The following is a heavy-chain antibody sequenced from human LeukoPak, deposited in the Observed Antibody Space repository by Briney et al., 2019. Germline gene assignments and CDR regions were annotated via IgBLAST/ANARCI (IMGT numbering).Heavy chain of an antibody. V-gene: IGHV3-7*01. Sequence: GRSLRLSCAASGFTFSNYWMSWVRQAPGKGLEWVANIKQDGGEKYYVDSVKGRFTVSRDYAKNTLFLQMNNLRTEDTALYFCATARNFRFEYWGQGSLVIVSA. CDR1: GFTFSNYW. D-gene: IGHD1-7*01. CDR3: ATARNFRFEY. J-gene: IGHJ4*02. CDR2: IKQDGGEK.